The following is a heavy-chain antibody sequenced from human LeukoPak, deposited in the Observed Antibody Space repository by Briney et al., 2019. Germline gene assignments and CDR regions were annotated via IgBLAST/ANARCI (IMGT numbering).Heavy chain of an antibody. CDR1: GGSISSYY. D-gene: IGHD1-20*01. J-gene: IGHJ4*02. CDR3: ARAITSYARFDY. CDR2: IYYSGST. V-gene: IGHV4-59*01. Sequence: SETLSLTCTVSGGSISSYYLSWLRQPPGKGLEWIGYIYYSGSTDYNPSLKSRVTISVDTSKNQFSLKLSSVTAADTAVYYCARAITSYARFDYWGQGTLVTVSS.